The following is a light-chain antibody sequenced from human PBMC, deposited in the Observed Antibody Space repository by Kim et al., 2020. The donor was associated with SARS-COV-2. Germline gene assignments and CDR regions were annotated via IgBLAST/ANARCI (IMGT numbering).Light chain of an antibody. V-gene: IGKV3-20*01. CDR1: QSVSSSY. CDR3: QQYGSSSYT. J-gene: IGKJ2*01. Sequence: SPGERATLSCRASQSVSSSYLAWYQQKPGQAPRLLIYGASNRVTGIPDRFSGSGSGTDFTLTISRLEPEDFAVYYCQQYGSSSYTFGQGTKVDIK. CDR2: GAS.